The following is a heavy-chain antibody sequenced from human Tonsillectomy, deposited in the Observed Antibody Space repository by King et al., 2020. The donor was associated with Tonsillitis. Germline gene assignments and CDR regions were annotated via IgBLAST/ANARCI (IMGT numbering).Heavy chain of an antibody. CDR2: IFYSGRT. D-gene: IGHD3-22*01. V-gene: IGHV4-39*01. J-gene: IGHJ6*03. Sequence: QLQESGPGLVKPSETLSLTCTVSAGSISSSTYYWGWIRQPPGKGLEWIGSIFYSGRTYYNPSLKSRVTISVDTSKNQFSLKLRSVTAADTAVYYCARQGDYSSGYYSIGLYYYMDVWGKGTTVTVSS. CDR3: ARQGDYSSGYYSIGLYYYMDV. CDR1: AGSISSSTYY.